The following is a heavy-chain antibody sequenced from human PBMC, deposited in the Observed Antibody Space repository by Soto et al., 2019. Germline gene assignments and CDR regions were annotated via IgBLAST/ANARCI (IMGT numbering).Heavy chain of an antibody. CDR3: VRFGHDTSRPWAPFDF. D-gene: IGHD6-6*01. J-gene: IGHJ4*02. V-gene: IGHV3-48*03. CDR2: ISSSASTI. CDR1: GFTFSNYD. Sequence: GGSLRLSCAASGFTFSNYDINWVRQAPGKGLEWVSYISSSASTIYYADSVKGRFTISRDNAENSLFLQMKNLGVEDTAVYYCVRFGHDTSRPWAPFDFLGQGTLVTVSS.